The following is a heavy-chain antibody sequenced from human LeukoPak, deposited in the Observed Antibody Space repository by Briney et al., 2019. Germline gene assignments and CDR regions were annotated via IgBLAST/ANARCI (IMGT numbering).Heavy chain of an antibody. CDR2: INHSGST. J-gene: IGHJ4*02. Sequence: SETLSLTCAVYGGSFSGYYWSWIRQPPGKGLEWIGEINHSGSTNYNPSLESRVTISVDTSKNQFSLKLSSVTAADTAVYYCARRGRGYSYGSEDYWGQGTLVTVSS. D-gene: IGHD5-18*01. CDR3: ARRGRGYSYGSEDY. V-gene: IGHV4-34*01. CDR1: GGSFSGYY.